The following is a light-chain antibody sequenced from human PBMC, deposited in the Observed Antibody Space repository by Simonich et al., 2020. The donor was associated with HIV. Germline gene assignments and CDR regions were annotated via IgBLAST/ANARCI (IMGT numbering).Light chain of an antibody. CDR3: QEYDNLLALT. Sequence: DIQMTQSPSSLSASVGDRVTITCQASQDISDFLNWYQQKPGKAPKLLIYYASNLETGVPSRFSGSGSGTDFTFTISSLQPEDIATYYCQEYDNLLALTFGGGTKVEIK. CDR1: QDISDF. CDR2: YAS. V-gene: IGKV1-33*01. J-gene: IGKJ4*01.